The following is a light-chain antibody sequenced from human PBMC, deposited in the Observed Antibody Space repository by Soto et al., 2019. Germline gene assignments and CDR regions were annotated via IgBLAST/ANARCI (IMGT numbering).Light chain of an antibody. CDR2: DVS. V-gene: IGLV2-14*01. J-gene: IGLJ2*01. CDR3: SSYTSSSTPHVV. CDR1: SSDVGGYNY. Sequence: QSVLTQPASVSGSPGQSIAISCTGTSSDVGGYNYVSWYQQHPGKAPKLMIYDVSNRLSGVSNRFSGSKSGNTASLTISGLQAEDEADYYCSSYTSSSTPHVVFGGGTKLTVL.